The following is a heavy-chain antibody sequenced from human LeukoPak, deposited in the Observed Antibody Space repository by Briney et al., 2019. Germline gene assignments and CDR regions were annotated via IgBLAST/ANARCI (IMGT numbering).Heavy chain of an antibody. CDR1: GGTFSSYA. J-gene: IGHJ6*03. V-gene: IGHV1-69*05. CDR3: AGVVVPAAMRYYYYYMDV. D-gene: IGHD2-2*01. Sequence: SVKVSCKASGGTFSSYAISWVRQAPGQGLEWMGGIIPIFGTANYAQKFQGRVTITTDESTSTAYMELSSLRSEDTGVYYCAGVVVPAAMRYYYYYMDVWGKGTTVTVSS. CDR2: IIPIFGTA.